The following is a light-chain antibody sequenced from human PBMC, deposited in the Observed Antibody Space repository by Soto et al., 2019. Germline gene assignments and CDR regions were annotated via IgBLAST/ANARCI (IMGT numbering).Light chain of an antibody. J-gene: IGLJ1*01. CDR1: SSDIGDSNY. V-gene: IGLV2-14*03. CDR3: SSFRSSSTSYV. Sequence: QSVLTRPASVSGSPGQSITISCTGTSSDIGDSNYVSWYQQHPGKAPKLVIYDVSNRPSGVSNRFSGSKSANTASLTISGLQTEYEADYYCSSFRSSSTSYVFGTGTKVTVL. CDR2: DVS.